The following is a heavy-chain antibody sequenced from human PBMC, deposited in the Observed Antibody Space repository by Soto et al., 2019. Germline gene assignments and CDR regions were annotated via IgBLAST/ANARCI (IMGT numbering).Heavy chain of an antibody. CDR1: GFTFSSYG. Sequence: GGSLRLSCAASGFTFSSYGMHWVRQAPGKGLEWVAFLWYDGSNENYADSVKGRFTISRDNSKKTLYLEMNSLRAEDTAVYYCAKTSGAWLIWAPVDKWGQGTLVTVSS. CDR3: AKTSGAWLIWAPVDK. D-gene: IGHD5-12*01. J-gene: IGHJ4*02. V-gene: IGHV3-30*02. CDR2: LWYDGSNE.